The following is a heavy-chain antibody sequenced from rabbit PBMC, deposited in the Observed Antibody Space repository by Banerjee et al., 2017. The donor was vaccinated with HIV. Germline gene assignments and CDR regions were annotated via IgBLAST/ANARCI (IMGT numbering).Heavy chain of an antibody. V-gene: IGHV1S40*01. CDR2: IYTGDGNT. D-gene: IGHD2-1*01. CDR1: GFTISSGYW. CDR3: AREGYAGYADYGDANL. J-gene: IGHJ4*01. Sequence: QSLEESGGDLVKPGASLTLTCTASGFTISSGYWICWVRQAPGKGLEWIACIYTGDGNTGYASWAKGRFTISKTSSTTVTLQMTSLTAADTATYFCAREGYAGYADYGDANLWGPGTLVTVS.